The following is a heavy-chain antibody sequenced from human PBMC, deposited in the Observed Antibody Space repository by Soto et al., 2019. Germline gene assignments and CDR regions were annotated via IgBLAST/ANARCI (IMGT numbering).Heavy chain of an antibody. Sequence: GVSLKISCKGSGYSFTSYWIGWVRQLPGKGLEWMGIIYPGDSDTTYSPSFQGQVTISADKSISTAYLQWSSLKVSDTAMHYCARLGYCSGDRCYSGDYYSGMDVWGQGPTVTV. D-gene: IGHD2-15*01. V-gene: IGHV5-51*01. CDR1: GYSFTSYW. CDR2: IYPGDSDT. J-gene: IGHJ6*02. CDR3: ARLGYCSGDRCYSGDYYSGMDV.